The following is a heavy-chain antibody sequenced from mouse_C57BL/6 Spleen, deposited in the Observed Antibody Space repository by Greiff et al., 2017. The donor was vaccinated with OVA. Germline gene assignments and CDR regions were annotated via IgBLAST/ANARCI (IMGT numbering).Heavy chain of an antibody. CDR1: GYSITSGYY. D-gene: IGHD2-1*01. J-gene: IGHJ2*01. CDR3: ARKLPGYYFDY. Sequence: DVHLVESGPGLVKPSQSLSLTCSVTGYSITSGYYWNWIRQFPGNKLEWMGYISYDGSNNYNPSLKNRISITRDTSKNQFFLKLNSVTTEDTATYYCARKLPGYYFDYWGQGTTLTVSS. V-gene: IGHV3-6*01. CDR2: ISYDGSN.